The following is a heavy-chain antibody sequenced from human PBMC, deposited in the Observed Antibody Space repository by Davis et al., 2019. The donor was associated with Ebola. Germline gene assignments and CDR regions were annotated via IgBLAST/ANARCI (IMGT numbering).Heavy chain of an antibody. D-gene: IGHD3-3*01. J-gene: IGHJ6*02. Sequence: PSETLSLTCTVSGGSISSSSYYWGWIRQPPGKGLEWIGSIYYSGSTYYNPSLKSQVTISVDTSKNQFSLKLSSVTAADTAVYYCAASYTIFGVVDYYYYGMDVWGQGTTVTVSS. V-gene: IGHV4-39*01. CDR1: GGSISSSSYY. CDR2: IYYSGST. CDR3: AASYTIFGVVDYYYYGMDV.